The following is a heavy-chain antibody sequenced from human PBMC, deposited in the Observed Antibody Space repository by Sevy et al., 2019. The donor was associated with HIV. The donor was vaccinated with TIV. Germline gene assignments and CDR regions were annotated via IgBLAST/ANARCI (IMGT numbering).Heavy chain of an antibody. J-gene: IGHJ6*02. V-gene: IGHV3-30*02. D-gene: IGHD4-17*01. Sequence: GGSLRLSCAASGFTFSTYGMHWVRQAPGKGLEWVTLIRYDGTTKYYADSVKGRFTVSRDNSKNTLYLQMNSPRPEDTAVYYCVKGPHPAVTTSYALDVWGQGTTVTVSS. CDR2: IRYDGTTK. CDR1: GFTFSTYG. CDR3: VKGPHPAVTTSYALDV.